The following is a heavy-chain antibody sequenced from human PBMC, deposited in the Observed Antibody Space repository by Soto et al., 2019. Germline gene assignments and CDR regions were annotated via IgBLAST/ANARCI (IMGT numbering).Heavy chain of an antibody. D-gene: IGHD1-1*01. CDR2: IYYSGST. J-gene: IGHJ4*02. Sequence: TLSLTCTVSGGSISSGGYYWSWIRQHPGKGLEWIGYIYYSGSTYYNPSLKSRVTISVDTSKNQFSLKLSSVTAADTAVYYCARWPQLEPRFDYWGQGTLVTVSS. CDR1: GGSISSGGYY. V-gene: IGHV4-31*03. CDR3: ARWPQLEPRFDY.